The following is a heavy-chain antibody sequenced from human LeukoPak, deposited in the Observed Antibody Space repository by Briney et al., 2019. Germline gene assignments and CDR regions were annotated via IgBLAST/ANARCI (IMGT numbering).Heavy chain of an antibody. J-gene: IGHJ5*02. CDR2: ISSSSSTI. D-gene: IGHD3-9*01. CDR1: GFTFSSYS. CDR3: ARGYFDWFRKSNWFDP. V-gene: IGHV3-48*01. Sequence: GGSLRLSCAASGFTFSSYSMNWVRQAPGKGLEWVSYISSSSSTIYYADSVKGRFTISRDNAKNSLYLQMNGLRAEDTAVYYCARGYFDWFRKSNWFDPWGQGTLVTVSS.